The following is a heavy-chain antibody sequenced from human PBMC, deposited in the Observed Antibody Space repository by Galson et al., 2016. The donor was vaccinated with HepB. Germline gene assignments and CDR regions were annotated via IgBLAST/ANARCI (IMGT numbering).Heavy chain of an antibody. CDR1: GFPFSDFG. Sequence: SLRLSCAVSGFPFSDFGMTWVRQAPGKGLEWVSYVSGSGGSAYLADSVKGRFSISRDNAKNSLYLQMNSLGAEDTAVYYCASPSGRYSVHTFDLWGQGTMVTVSS. CDR3: ASPSGRYSVHTFDL. V-gene: IGHV3-48*04. CDR2: VSGSGGSA. D-gene: IGHD1-26*01. J-gene: IGHJ3*01.